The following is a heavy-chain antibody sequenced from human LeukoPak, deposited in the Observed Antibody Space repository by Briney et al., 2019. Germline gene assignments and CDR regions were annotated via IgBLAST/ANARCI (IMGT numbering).Heavy chain of an antibody. J-gene: IGHJ5*02. CDR1: GFTFSDYY. CDR3: TTWAYGLVGTTT. D-gene: IGHD1-7*01. Sequence: GGSLRLSCAASGFTFSDYYMSWIRQAPGKGLEGVGRIKSKTDGGTADYAAPVKGRFTISRDDSKNTVYLQMNSLKTEDTAVYYCTTWAYGLVGTTTWGQGTLVTVSS. CDR2: IKSKTDGGTA. V-gene: IGHV3-15*01.